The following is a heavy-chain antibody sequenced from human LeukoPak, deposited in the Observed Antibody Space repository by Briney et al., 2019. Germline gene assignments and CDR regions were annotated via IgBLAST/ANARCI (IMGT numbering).Heavy chain of an antibody. D-gene: IGHD3-22*01. CDR3: ARGWALDYYDSSGYYLDY. Sequence: PSETLSLTCTVSGGSISSYYWNWIRRPPGKGLEWIGYIYYSGSTNYNPSLKSRVTISVDTSKNQFSLKLSSVTAADTAVYYCARGWALDYYDSSGYYLDYWGQGTLVTVSS. J-gene: IGHJ4*02. V-gene: IGHV4-59*01. CDR2: IYYSGST. CDR1: GGSISSYY.